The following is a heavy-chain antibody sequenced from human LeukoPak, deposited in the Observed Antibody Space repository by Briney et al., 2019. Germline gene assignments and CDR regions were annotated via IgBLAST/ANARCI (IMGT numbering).Heavy chain of an antibody. CDR3: ARGDSGYDYGFDN. CDR1: GGTFSSHA. Sequence: SVKVSCKASGGTFSSHAISWVRQAPGQGREWVGGIIPIFGTTNYAQKFQGRVTITTDESTSTGYMELRSLRSDDTAVYYCARGDSGYDYGFDNWGQGTLVTVSS. V-gene: IGHV1-69*05. J-gene: IGHJ4*02. CDR2: IIPIFGTT. D-gene: IGHD5-12*01.